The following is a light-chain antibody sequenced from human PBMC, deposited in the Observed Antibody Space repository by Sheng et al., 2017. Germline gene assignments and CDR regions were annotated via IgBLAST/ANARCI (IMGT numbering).Light chain of an antibody. J-gene: IGKJ3*01. CDR3: QQYNNWPPKAT. V-gene: IGKV3-15*01. CDR1: QSVSIN. CDR2: GAS. Sequence: IVMTQSPAALSVSPGERATLSCRASQSVSINLAWYQQKPGQAPRLLIYGASTRATGIPARFSGSGSGTEFTLTISSLQSEDFAVYYCQQYNNWPPKATFGPGTKVDIK.